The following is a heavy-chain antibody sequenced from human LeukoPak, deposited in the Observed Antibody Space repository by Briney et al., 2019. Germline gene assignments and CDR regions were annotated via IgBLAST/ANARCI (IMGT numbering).Heavy chain of an antibody. J-gene: IGHJ4*02. Sequence: GGSLRLSCAASGFTFSSYSMNWVRQAPGKGLEWVSSISSSSSYIYYADSVKGRFTISRDNAKNSLYLQMNSLRAEDTAVYYCAREAPSRYYFDYWGQGTLVTVSS. V-gene: IGHV3-21*04. CDR2: ISSSSSYI. CDR3: AREAPSRYYFDY. CDR1: GFTFSSYS.